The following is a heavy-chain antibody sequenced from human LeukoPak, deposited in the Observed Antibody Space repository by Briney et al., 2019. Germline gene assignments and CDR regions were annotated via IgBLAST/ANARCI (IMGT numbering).Heavy chain of an antibody. Sequence: SVTVSCKASGGTFSSYTISWVRQAPGQGLEWMGRIIPILGIANYAQKFQGRVTITAHKSTSTAYMELSSLRSEDTAVYYCARGVVGATDDYWGQGTLVTVSS. CDR1: GGTFSSYT. D-gene: IGHD1-26*01. CDR3: ARGVVGATDDY. CDR2: IIPILGIA. V-gene: IGHV1-69*02. J-gene: IGHJ4*02.